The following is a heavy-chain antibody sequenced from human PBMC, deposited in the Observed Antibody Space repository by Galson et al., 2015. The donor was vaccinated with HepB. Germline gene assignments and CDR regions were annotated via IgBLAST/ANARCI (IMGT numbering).Heavy chain of an antibody. V-gene: IGHV1-46*03. CDR1: GSTFTSYY. CDR2: INPSGGST. Sequence: SVTVSCKASGSTFTSYYMHWVRQAPGQGLEWMGIINPSGGSTSYAQKFQGRVTMTRDTSTSTVYMELSSLRSEDTAVYYCASGEQHDAFDIWGQGTMVTVSS. D-gene: IGHD1-26*01. J-gene: IGHJ3*02. CDR3: ASGEQHDAFDI.